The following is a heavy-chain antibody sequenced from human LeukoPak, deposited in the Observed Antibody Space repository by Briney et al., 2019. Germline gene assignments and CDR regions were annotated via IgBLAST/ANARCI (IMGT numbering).Heavy chain of an antibody. D-gene: IGHD3-10*01. CDR3: ARLYGSGSYYNY. CDR2: IYYSGST. Sequence: SETLSLTCAVSGGSISSSNWWSWVRQPPGKGLEWIGYIYYSGSTYYNPSLKSRVTISVDTSKNQFSLKLSSVTAADTAVYYCARLYGSGSYYNYWGQGTLVTVSS. V-gene: IGHV4-4*02. J-gene: IGHJ4*02. CDR1: GGSISSSNW.